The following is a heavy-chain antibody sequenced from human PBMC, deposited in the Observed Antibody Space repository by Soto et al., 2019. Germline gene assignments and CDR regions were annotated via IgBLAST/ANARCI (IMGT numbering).Heavy chain of an antibody. CDR3: ARGPRYCSSSLCFAGVTWFDP. J-gene: IGHJ5*02. D-gene: IGHD2-2*01. V-gene: IGHV1-18*04. CDR1: GYIFTSFG. Sequence: ASVKVSCKASGYIFTSFGISWVRQAPGQGLEWMGWISGFNGNTNYARKVQGRVTMTTDKSANTAYMELRSLTSDDTAVYYCARGPRYCSSSLCFAGVTWFDPWGQGTPVTVSS. CDR2: ISGFNGNT.